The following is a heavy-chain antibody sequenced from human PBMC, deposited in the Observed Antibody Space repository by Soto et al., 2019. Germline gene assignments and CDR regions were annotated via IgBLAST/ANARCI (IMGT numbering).Heavy chain of an antibody. CDR2: IIPIFGTA. V-gene: IGHV1-69*12. D-gene: IGHD6-13*01. Sequence: QVQLVQSGAEVKKPGSSVKVSCKASGGTFSSYAISWVRQAPGQGLEWMGGIIPIFGTANYAQKFQGRVTITADESTRTAYMELSSLRSEDTAVYYCASATLRIAAAGTYFDYWGQGTLVTVSS. CDR1: GGTFSSYA. CDR3: ASATLRIAAAGTYFDY. J-gene: IGHJ4*02.